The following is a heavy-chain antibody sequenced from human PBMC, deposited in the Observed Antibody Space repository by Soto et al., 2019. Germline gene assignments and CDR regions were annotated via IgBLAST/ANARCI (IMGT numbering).Heavy chain of an antibody. CDR2: IYYSGST. J-gene: IGHJ5*02. CDR1: GGSISSYY. CDR3: ARDLRFLEWTPGNWFDQ. V-gene: IGHV4-59*01. D-gene: IGHD3-3*01. Sequence: SETLSLTCTVSGGSISSYYWSWIRQPPGKGLEWIGYIYYSGSTNYNPSLKSRVTISVDTSKNQFSLKLSSVTAADTAVYYCARDLRFLEWTPGNWFDQWGQGTLVTSPQ.